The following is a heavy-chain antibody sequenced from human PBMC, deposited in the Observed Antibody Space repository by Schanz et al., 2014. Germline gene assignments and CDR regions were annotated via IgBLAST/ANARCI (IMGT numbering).Heavy chain of an antibody. CDR2: ISYDGSDK. CDR3: ARQPGRITVSGVVSNWFDP. D-gene: IGHD3-3*01. V-gene: IGHV3-30*03. CDR1: GFTFSNYG. Sequence: QVQLVESGGGVVQPGRSLRLSCAASGFTFSNYGLVWVRQAPGKGLEWLAVISYDGSDKFHADSVKGRFTISRDNSKNTLYLLLNSLRAEDTAVYYCARQPGRITVSGVVSNWFDPWGQGTLVTVSS. J-gene: IGHJ5*02.